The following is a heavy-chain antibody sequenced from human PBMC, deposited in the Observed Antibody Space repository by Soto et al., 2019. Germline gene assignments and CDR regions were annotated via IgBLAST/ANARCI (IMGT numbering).Heavy chain of an antibody. Sequence: QAQVVQSGAEVRKPGSSVKLSCKASEGTFNSYAIAWLRQAPGQGLEWMGGIIPYYNTLNYAQKFQDRVRITAPDSTNTCYMGLSSLRSDDTAVYYCASVSSRVYRYFFDSWAQGTLGTVSS. CDR1: EGTFNSYA. J-gene: IGHJ4*02. CDR2: IIPYYNTL. D-gene: IGHD2-2*01. CDR3: ASVSSRVYRYFFDS. V-gene: IGHV1-69*01.